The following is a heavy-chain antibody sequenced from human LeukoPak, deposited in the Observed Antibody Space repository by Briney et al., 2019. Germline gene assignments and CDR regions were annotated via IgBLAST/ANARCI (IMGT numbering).Heavy chain of an antibody. CDR2: IYYSGST. J-gene: IGHJ4*02. CDR1: GGSISSSSYY. Sequence: SETLSLTCTVSGGSISSSSYYWGWIRQPPGKGLEWIGSIYYSGSTYYNPSLKSRVTISVDTSKNQFSLKLSSVTAADTAVYYCARALKLRGRYFDYWGQGTLVTVSS. V-gene: IGHV4-39*01. D-gene: IGHD1-1*01. CDR3: ARALKLRGRYFDY.